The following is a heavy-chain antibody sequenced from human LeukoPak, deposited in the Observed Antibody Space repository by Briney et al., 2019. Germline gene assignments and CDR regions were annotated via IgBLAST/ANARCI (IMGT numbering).Heavy chain of an antibody. CDR1: GGSISSYY. Sequence: SETLSLTCTVSGGSISSYYWSWIRQPPGKGLEWIGYIYYSGSTNYNPSLKSRVTISVDTSKNQFSLKLSSVTAADTAVYYCARATYYYDSSGYYLRGPPNYWGQGTLVTVSS. CDR3: ARATYYYDSSGYYLRGPPNY. CDR2: IYYSGST. V-gene: IGHV4-59*01. D-gene: IGHD3-22*01. J-gene: IGHJ4*02.